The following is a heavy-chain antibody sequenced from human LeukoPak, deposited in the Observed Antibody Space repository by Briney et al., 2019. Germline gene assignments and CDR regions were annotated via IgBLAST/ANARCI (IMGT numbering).Heavy chain of an antibody. D-gene: IGHD6-19*01. J-gene: IGHJ4*02. CDR2: IGTTSRDM. CDR3: ATIDGGWDGQFDH. V-gene: IGHV3-21*01. CDR1: GFTFSDHV. Sequence: GGSLRLSCAASGFTFSDHVMNWARQAPGKGLEWISSIGTTSRDMYYADSVRGRFIISRDNAKNSLFLQMNSLRAEDTAVYYCATIDGGWDGQFDHWGQGALVTVSS.